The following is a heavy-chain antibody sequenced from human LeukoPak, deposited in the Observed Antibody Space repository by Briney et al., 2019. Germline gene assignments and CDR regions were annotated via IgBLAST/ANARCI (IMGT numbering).Heavy chain of an antibody. CDR2: INAGNGNT. D-gene: IGHD3-9*01. Sequence: GASVKVSCKASGYTFTSYAMHWVRQAPGQRLEWMGWINAGNGNTKYSQKFQGRVTMTRNTSISTAYMELSSLRSEDTAVYYCARRLEYYDILTGYTTLLDYWGQGTLVTVSS. CDR1: GYTFTSYA. V-gene: IGHV1-3*01. J-gene: IGHJ4*02. CDR3: ARRLEYYDILTGYTTLLDY.